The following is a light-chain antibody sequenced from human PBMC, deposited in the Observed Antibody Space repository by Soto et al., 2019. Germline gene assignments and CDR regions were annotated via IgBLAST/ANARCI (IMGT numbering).Light chain of an antibody. Sequence: DIVLTQSPLSLPVIPGEPASISCRSSQSLLDSDDGNNYLDWYLQKPGQSPQLLIYLGSTRASGVPDRFSGGGSGTDFTLKISRVEAEDVGVYYCMQALQTRWTFGQGTKVDIK. CDR1: QSLLDSDDGNNY. CDR3: MQALQTRWT. J-gene: IGKJ1*01. CDR2: LGS. V-gene: IGKV2-28*01.